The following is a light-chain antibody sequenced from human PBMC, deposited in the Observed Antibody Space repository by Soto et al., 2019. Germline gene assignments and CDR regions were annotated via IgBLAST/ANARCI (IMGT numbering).Light chain of an antibody. CDR2: VSR. J-gene: IGLJ3*02. V-gene: IGLV1-40*01. Sequence: QSLLTQPPSVSLAPGQRVTISCIGSSSNIGAGYDVHWYQQPPGTAPRLLIYVSRNRPSGVPDRFSGSKSGTSASLAITGLQTDDEADYYCQSYDSSLRLAVFGGGTKVTVL. CDR1: SSNIGAGYD. CDR3: QSYDSSLRLAV.